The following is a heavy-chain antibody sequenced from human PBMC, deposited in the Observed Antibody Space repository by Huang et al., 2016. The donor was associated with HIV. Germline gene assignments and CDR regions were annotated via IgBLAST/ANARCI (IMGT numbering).Heavy chain of an antibody. Sequence: EVQLVESGGGLGQPGGSLRLSCAASGFTFSNYWMHWVRQAPGKGLVWVSRIRGEGSSTNYADSVRGRFTISRDNANNTLYLQMNSLRVEDTAVYYCARDHVEVSYWGRGTLVTVSS. D-gene: IGHD3-16*02. J-gene: IGHJ4*02. CDR2: IRGEGSST. CDR3: ARDHVEVSY. V-gene: IGHV3-74*01. CDR1: GFTFSNYW.